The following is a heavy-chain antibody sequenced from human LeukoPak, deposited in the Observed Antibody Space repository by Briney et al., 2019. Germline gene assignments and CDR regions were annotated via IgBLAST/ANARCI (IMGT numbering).Heavy chain of an antibody. D-gene: IGHD3-3*01. Sequence: SQTLSLTCTVSGGSIRSGGYYWTWVRQHPGKGLEWMVCIFHGGTTYYNSSLKGRLTISVDTSKSQFPLRLSSVTAADTAVYYCARSYYDFRTGYYSYYYMDVWGKGTTVTVSS. J-gene: IGHJ6*03. CDR3: ARSYYDFRTGYYSYYYMDV. CDR2: IFHGGTT. CDR1: GGSIRSGGYY. V-gene: IGHV4-31*03.